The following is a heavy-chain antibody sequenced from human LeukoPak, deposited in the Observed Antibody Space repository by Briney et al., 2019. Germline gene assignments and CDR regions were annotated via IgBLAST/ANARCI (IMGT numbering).Heavy chain of an antibody. Sequence: ASVKVSCKASGYTFTSYDINWVRQATGQGLEWMGWMNPNSGNTGYAQKFQGRVTMTRNPSISTAYMELSSLRSEDTAVYYCARGGQDIVVVVAATGWFDPWGQGTLVTVSS. CDR3: ARGGQDIVVVVAATGWFDP. V-gene: IGHV1-8*01. J-gene: IGHJ5*02. D-gene: IGHD2-15*01. CDR2: MNPNSGNT. CDR1: GYTFTSYD.